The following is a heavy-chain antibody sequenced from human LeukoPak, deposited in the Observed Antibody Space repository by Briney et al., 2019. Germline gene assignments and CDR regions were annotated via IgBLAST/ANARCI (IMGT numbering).Heavy chain of an antibody. J-gene: IGHJ4*02. CDR2: VHLSGRT. Sequence: GSLRLSCGASGFTFSSYGMRWVRQAPGKGLEWIGEVHLSGRTNYNPSLESRVTMSVDMSENHISLKLTSVTAADTAVYYCAREGGPYRPLDYSGQGTLVTVSS. V-gene: IGHV4-4*02. CDR3: AREGGPYRPLDY. CDR1: GFTFSSYG.